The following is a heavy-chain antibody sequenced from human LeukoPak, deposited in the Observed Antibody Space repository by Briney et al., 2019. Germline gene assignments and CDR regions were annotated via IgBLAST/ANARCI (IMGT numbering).Heavy chain of an antibody. V-gene: IGHV4-61*05. CDR2: IYYSGST. CDR3: ARQQFYYDSSGYYLPDAFDI. D-gene: IGHD3-22*01. J-gene: IGHJ3*02. Sequence: PSETLSLTCTVSGGSISSSSYYWGWIRQPPGKGLEWIGYIYYSGSTNYNPSLKSRVTISVDKSKNQFSLKLSSVTAADTAVYYCARQQFYYDSSGYYLPDAFDIWGQGTMVTVSS. CDR1: GGSISSSSYY.